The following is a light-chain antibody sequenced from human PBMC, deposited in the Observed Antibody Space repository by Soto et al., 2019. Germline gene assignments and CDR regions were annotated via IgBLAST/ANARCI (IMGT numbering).Light chain of an antibody. CDR2: SNS. CDR3: AAWDDSLNRPV. CDR1: SSNIGGNT. Sequence: QSVLTQPPSASGTPGQRVTISWSGSSSNIGGNTVNWYQQIPGTAPKLLIYSNSQRPSGVPDRFSGSKSGSSASLAISGLQSEDEADYYCAAWDDSLNRPVFGGGTQLTVL. V-gene: IGLV1-44*01. J-gene: IGLJ7*01.